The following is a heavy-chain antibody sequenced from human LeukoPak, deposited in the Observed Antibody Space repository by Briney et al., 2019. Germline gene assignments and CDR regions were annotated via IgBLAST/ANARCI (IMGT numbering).Heavy chain of an antibody. V-gene: IGHV4-39*07. Sequence: SETLSLTCTVSGGSISSSSYYWGWIRQPPGKGLEWIGSIYYSGSTYYNPSLKSRVTISVDTSKNQFSLKLSSVTAADTAVYYCARGVRYFWSGYRANWYFDLWGRGTLVTVSS. CDR2: IYYSGST. D-gene: IGHD3-3*01. CDR1: GGSISSSSYY. J-gene: IGHJ2*01. CDR3: ARGVRYFWSGYRANWYFDL.